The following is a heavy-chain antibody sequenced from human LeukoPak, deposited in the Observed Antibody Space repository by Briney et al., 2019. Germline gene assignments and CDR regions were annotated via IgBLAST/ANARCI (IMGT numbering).Heavy chain of an antibody. V-gene: IGHV1-69*13. CDR2: IIPIFGTA. J-gene: IGHJ4*02. CDR1: GGTFSSYA. Sequence: GASVKVSCKASGGTFSSYAISWVRQAPGQGLEWMGGIIPIFGTANYAQKFQGRVTITADESTSTAYMELSSLRSEDTAVYYCARAANLAIPPFKDWGQGTLVTVSS. CDR3: ARAANLAIPPFKD. D-gene: IGHD5-12*01.